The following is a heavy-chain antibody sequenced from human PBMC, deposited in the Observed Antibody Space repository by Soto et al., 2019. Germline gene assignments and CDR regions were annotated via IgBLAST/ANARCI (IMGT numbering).Heavy chain of an antibody. D-gene: IGHD4-17*01. CDR3: AKALDYGEFYSPNDY. V-gene: IGHV3-30*18. Sequence: VQLVESGGGVVQPGRSLRLSCAASGFTFSSYGMHWVRQAPGKGLEWVAVISYDGSNKYYADSVKGRFTISRDNSKNTLYLQMNSLRAEDTAVYYCAKALDYGEFYSPNDYWGQGTLVTVSS. J-gene: IGHJ4*02. CDR1: GFTFSSYG. CDR2: ISYDGSNK.